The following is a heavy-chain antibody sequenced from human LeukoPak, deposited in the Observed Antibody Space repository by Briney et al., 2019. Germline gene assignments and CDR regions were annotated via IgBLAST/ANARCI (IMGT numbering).Heavy chain of an antibody. CDR3: VGELAY. Sequence: PGGSLRLSCAASGCTFSTYMMNWVRQTPGKGLEWVSYISSDGGAIYYADSVKGRFTISRDNAQKSLYIQMNSLRAEDTAVYYCVGELAYWGQGALVTVSS. V-gene: IGHV3-48*01. CDR1: GCTFSTYM. J-gene: IGHJ4*02. CDR2: ISSDGGAI.